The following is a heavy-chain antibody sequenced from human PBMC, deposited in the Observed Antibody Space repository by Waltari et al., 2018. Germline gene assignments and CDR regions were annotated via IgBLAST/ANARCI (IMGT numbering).Heavy chain of an antibody. Sequence: QVQLQESGPGLVKPSETLSLTCTVSGGSISSYYWSWIRQPPGKGLEWIGYIYYSGSPNYNPPPKSRVTISVDTSKNQFSLKLSSVTAADTAVYYCARHGVGDGYNWGGAFDIWGQGTMVTVSS. CDR3: ARHGVGDGYNWGGAFDI. D-gene: IGHD1-1*01. CDR1: GGSISSYY. CDR2: IYYSGSP. V-gene: IGHV4-59*08. J-gene: IGHJ3*02.